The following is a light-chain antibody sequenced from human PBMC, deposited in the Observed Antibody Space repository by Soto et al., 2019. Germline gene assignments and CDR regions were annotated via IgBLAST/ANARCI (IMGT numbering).Light chain of an antibody. CDR1: QSISRW. Sequence: DIQMTQSPSTLSTSVGDRVSITCRACQSISRWLAWYQQKPGKAPKLLIYDASSLESGVPSRFSGSGSGTEFTLTISSLQPDDFATYYCQQYNSYSTFGQGTKVEIK. CDR2: DAS. J-gene: IGKJ1*01. V-gene: IGKV1-5*01. CDR3: QQYNSYST.